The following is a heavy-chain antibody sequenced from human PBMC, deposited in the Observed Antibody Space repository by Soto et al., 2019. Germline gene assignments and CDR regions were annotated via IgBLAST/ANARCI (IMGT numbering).Heavy chain of an antibody. CDR3: ERAGHSSSSEGANWFDP. V-gene: IGHV4-31*03. CDR2: IYYSGST. Sequence: QVQLQESGPGLVKPSQTLSLTCTVSGGSISSGGYYWSWIRQHPGKGLEWIGYIYYSGSTYFNPSFKSRLTISVDTSKNQFSLPLSSVTAADTAVYYCERAGHSSSSEGANWFDPWGQCTLVTVSS. D-gene: IGHD6-6*01. CDR1: GGSISSGGYY. J-gene: IGHJ5*02.